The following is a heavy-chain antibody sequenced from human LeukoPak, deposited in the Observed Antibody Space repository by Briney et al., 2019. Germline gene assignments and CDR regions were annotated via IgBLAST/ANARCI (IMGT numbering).Heavy chain of an antibody. CDR2: ISSSGSSI. CDR3: VREASGGTKGVSGTFDI. D-gene: IGHD6-13*01. J-gene: IGHJ3*02. Sequence: GGSLRLSCAASGFTFSSYEMNWVRQAPGKGLEWVSYISSSGSSIKYADSVKGRFTISRGNAKNSVYLQMNSLRAEDTAVYHCVREASGGTKGVSGTFDIWGQGTLVTVSS. V-gene: IGHV3-48*03. CDR1: GFTFSSYE.